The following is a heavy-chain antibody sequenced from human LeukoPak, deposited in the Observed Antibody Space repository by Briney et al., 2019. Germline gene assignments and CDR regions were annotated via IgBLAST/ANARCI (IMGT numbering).Heavy chain of an antibody. CDR2: ISSGSSTI. CDR1: GLTFSSYS. J-gene: IGHJ4*02. V-gene: IGHV3-48*02. D-gene: IGHD3-16*01. CDR3: ARGETARVDY. Sequence: GGSLRLSCAASGLTFSSYSMNWVRQAPGKGLEWLSYISSGSSTIYYADSVEGRFTISRDNAKNSLYLQMNSLRDEDTAVYYCARGETARVDYWGQGILVTVSS.